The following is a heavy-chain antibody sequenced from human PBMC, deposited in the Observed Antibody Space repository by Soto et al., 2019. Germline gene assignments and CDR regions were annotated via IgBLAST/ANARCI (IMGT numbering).Heavy chain of an antibody. J-gene: IGHJ4*02. CDR1: GFTFSSYW. Sequence: PGGSLRLSCAASGFTFSSYWMHWVRQAPGKGLVWVSRINSDGSSTSYADSVKGRFTISRDNAKNTLYLQMNSLRAEDTAVYYCARGYVWGSYRPFDYWGQGTLVTVSS. CDR2: INSDGSST. CDR3: ARGYVWGSYRPFDY. D-gene: IGHD3-16*02. V-gene: IGHV3-74*01.